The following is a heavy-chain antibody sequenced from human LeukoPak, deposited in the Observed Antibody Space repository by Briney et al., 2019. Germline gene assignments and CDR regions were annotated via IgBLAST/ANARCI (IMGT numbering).Heavy chain of an antibody. D-gene: IGHD3-22*01. V-gene: IGHV4-31*03. CDR3: ARDRKNYDSSGYYIDY. CDR2: IYYSGST. Sequence: SETLSLICTVSGGSISSGGYYWSWIRQHPGKGLEWIGYIYYSGSTYYNPSLKSRVTISVDTSKNQFSLKLSSVTAADTAVYYCARDRKNYDSSGYYIDYWGQGTLVTVSS. CDR1: GGSISSGGYY. J-gene: IGHJ4*02.